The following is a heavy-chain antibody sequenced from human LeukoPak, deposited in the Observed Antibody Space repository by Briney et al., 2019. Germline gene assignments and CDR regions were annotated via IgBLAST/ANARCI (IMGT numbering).Heavy chain of an antibody. CDR1: GFTFSSYW. CDR2: IKQDGSEK. D-gene: IGHD6-13*01. Sequence: GGSLRLSCAASGFTFSSYWMSWVRQAPGKGLEWVASIKQDGSEKYYVDSVKGRFTISRDNAKNSLYLQMNSLRAEDTAVYYCARDGSSSWYDYWGQGTLVTVSS. CDR3: ARDGSSSWYDY. V-gene: IGHV3-7*01. J-gene: IGHJ4*02.